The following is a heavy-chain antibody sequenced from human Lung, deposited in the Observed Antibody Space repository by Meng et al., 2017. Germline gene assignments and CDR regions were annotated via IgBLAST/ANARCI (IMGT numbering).Heavy chain of an antibody. Sequence: QGQLQQWGAGLLKPSETLSLTCVVSGGSFSDYYWSWISQPPGKGLEWIGESNHSGSTNYNPSLENRATISVDTSQNNLSLKLSSVTAADSAVYYCARGPTTMAHDFDYWGQGTLVTVSS. CDR1: GGSFSDYY. CDR3: ARGPTTMAHDFDY. CDR2: SNHSGST. D-gene: IGHD4-11*01. V-gene: IGHV4-34*01. J-gene: IGHJ4*02.